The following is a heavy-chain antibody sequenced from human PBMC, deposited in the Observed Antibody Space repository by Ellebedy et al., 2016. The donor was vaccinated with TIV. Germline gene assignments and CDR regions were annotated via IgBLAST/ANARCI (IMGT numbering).Heavy chain of an antibody. CDR3: ARQIRQRTTRPYTYYFDY. CDR1: GGSISSSNYY. V-gene: IGHV4-39*01. CDR2: LYYSGST. D-gene: IGHD4-17*01. J-gene: IGHJ4*02. Sequence: MPSETLSLTCTVSGGSISSSNYYWGWIRQPPGKGLEWIGSLYYSGSTYYNPSLKSRVTISVDTSKNQFSLKLSSVTAADTAVYYCARQIRQRTTRPYTYYFDYWGQGTLVTVSS.